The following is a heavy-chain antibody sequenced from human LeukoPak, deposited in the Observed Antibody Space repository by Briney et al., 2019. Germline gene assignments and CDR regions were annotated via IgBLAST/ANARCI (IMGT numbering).Heavy chain of an antibody. CDR1: GFTFSDFH. CDR2: ISGSGYAI. D-gene: IGHD1-26*01. Sequence: GRSLRLSCTASGFTFSDFHMSSIRQAPGKGLEWVSHISGSGYAIHHPGSVKGRFTISRDNAKNSLYLQMNSLRVEDSAVYYCARLSGTYSRGGDHWGQGTLVTVSS. CDR3: ARLSGTYSRGGDH. V-gene: IGHV3-11*01. J-gene: IGHJ4*02.